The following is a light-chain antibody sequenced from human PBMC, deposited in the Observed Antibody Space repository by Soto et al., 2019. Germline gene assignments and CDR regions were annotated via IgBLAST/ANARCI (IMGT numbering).Light chain of an antibody. CDR2: KVS. CDR1: QSPVTTDGNTY. Sequence: DIVMTQSPLSLPVTLGQPASISCRSSQSPVTTDGNTYLNWFQQRPGQSPRRLIYKVSIRDSGVPERFSGSGSGTEFTLKISRVEVEDVGVYFCMQGTDWPYTVGQGTKLEI. J-gene: IGKJ2*01. V-gene: IGKV2-30*01. CDR3: MQGTDWPYT.